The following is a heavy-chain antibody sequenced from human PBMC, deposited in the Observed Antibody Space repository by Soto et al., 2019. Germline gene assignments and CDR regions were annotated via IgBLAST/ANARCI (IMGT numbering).Heavy chain of an antibody. D-gene: IGHD3-10*01. CDR3: ASGRFPSRGWFELLDH. CDR2: IIPMFGTA. Sequence: QVQLVQSGAEVKKPGSSVKVSCEASGGTFSSDALNWVRQAPGQGLEWMGGIIPMFGTATYAQKFQGKITISADASTNTGYMELSSLRSRDTAVYYCASGRFPSRGWFELLDHWGQGTLVTVSS. V-gene: IGHV1-69*12. CDR1: GGTFSSDA. J-gene: IGHJ4*02.